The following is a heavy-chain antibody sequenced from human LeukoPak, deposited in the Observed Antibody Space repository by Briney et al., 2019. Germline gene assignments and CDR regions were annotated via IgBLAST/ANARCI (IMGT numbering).Heavy chain of an antibody. CDR2: ISAYNGNT. J-gene: IGHJ5*02. CDR3: ARSRPSGSYYVDWFDP. Sequence: ASVKVSCKASGYTFTSYGISWVRQAPGQGLEWMGWISAYNGNTNYAQKLQGRVTMTTDTSTSTAYMELRSLRSDDTAVYYCARSRPSGSYYVDWFDPWGQGTLVTVSS. CDR1: GYTFTSYG. V-gene: IGHV1-18*01. D-gene: IGHD1-26*01.